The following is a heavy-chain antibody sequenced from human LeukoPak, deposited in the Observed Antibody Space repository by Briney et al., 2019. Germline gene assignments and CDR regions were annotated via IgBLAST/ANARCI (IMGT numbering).Heavy chain of an antibody. CDR2: VSNSGDYI. CDR3: AREMGGYPFDY. V-gene: IGHV3-21*06. D-gene: IGHD5-12*01. Sequence: GGSLRLSCAASGFSFSSYRMNWVRQAPGKGLEWVSSVSNSGDYIHYADSVKGRFTISRDNSKNSLYLQMNSLRAEDTAVYYCAREMGGYPFDYWGQGTLVTVSS. CDR1: GFSFSSYR. J-gene: IGHJ4*02.